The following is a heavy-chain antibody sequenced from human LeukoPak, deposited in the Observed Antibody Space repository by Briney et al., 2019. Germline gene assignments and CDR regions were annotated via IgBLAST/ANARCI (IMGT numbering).Heavy chain of an antibody. V-gene: IGHV4-39*07. CDR1: AGSISSSSYY. CDR3: ARDQNRDMVIYYQYGMDV. CDR2: IYYSGST. Sequence: SETLSLTCTVSAGSISSSSYYWAWIRQPPGKGLEWIGSIYYSGSTYYNPSLKSRVTISVDTSKNQFSLKLTSVTAADTAVYYCARDQNRDMVIYYQYGMDVWGQGTTVTVS. J-gene: IGHJ6*02. D-gene: IGHD2/OR15-2a*01.